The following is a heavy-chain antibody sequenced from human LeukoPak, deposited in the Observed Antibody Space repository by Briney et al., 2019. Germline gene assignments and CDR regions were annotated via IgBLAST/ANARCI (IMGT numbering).Heavy chain of an antibody. CDR3: ARGLTRSWYGIDY. D-gene: IGHD6-13*01. V-gene: IGHV4-34*01. Sequence: SETLSLTCTLSGGSVSNYYWSWIRQPPGKGVEWIGEINHSGSTNYNPSLKSRVPISVDTSKTQFSLNLSSVTAADTAVYYCARGLTRSWYGIDYWGQGTLVTVSS. J-gene: IGHJ4*02. CDR1: GGSVSNYY. CDR2: INHSGST.